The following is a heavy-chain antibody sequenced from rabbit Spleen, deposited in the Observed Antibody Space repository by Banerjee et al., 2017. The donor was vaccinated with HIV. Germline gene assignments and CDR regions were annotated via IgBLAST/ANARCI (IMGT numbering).Heavy chain of an antibody. CDR2: IAGSSSGFT. CDR3: ARDTGSSFSSYGMDL. V-gene: IGHV1S40*01. CDR1: GIDFSSSDY. D-gene: IGHD8-1*01. J-gene: IGHJ6*01. Sequence: QELVESGGGLVQPGESLKLSCKASGIDFSSSDYICWVRQAPGKGLEWISCIAGSSSGFTYSATWAKGRFTISKTSSTTVTLQMTSLTAADTATYFCARDTGSSFSSYGMDLWGPGTLVTVS.